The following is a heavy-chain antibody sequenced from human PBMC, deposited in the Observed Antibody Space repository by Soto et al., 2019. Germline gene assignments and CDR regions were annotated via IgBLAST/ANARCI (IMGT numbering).Heavy chain of an antibody. CDR2: ISGSGGST. Sequence: GGSLRLSCAASGFTFSSYAMSWVRQAPGKGLEWVSAISGSGGSTYYADSVKGRFTISRDNSKNTLYLQMNSLRAEDTAVYYCANAPPYSSGWSIDYWGQGTLVTVSS. D-gene: IGHD6-19*01. J-gene: IGHJ4*02. CDR3: ANAPPYSSGWSIDY. CDR1: GFTFSSYA. V-gene: IGHV3-23*01.